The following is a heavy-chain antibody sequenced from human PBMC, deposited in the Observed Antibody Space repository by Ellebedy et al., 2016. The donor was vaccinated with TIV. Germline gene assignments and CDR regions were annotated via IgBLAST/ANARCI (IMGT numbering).Heavy chain of an antibody. V-gene: IGHV4-31*03. CDR1: GGSISSGGTY. J-gene: IGHJ4*02. D-gene: IGHD3-10*01. Sequence: SETLSLTXTVSGGSISSGGTYWSWIRQHPGKGLEWIGYIYYTGTTDYNPSLKGRVNISVDMSKNQFSLKLSSVTAADTAVYYCARDRGGLTYIKDYWGKGALVTVSS. CDR3: ARDRGGLTYIKDY. CDR2: IYYTGTT.